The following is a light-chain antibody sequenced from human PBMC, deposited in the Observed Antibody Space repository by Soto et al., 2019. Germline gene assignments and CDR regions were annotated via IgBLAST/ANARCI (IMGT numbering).Light chain of an antibody. CDR1: QSIRSNY. Sequence: EIVLTQSPGRLSLSPGDRATLSCRSSQSIRSNYLAWYQQKPGRAPRLLIYDASSRAPGSPDRFSGSGSGTDFALTISRLEAEDVAVDFCQQYAGSPRTFGQGTKVDIK. V-gene: IGKV3-20*01. CDR3: QQYAGSPRT. CDR2: DAS. J-gene: IGKJ1*01.